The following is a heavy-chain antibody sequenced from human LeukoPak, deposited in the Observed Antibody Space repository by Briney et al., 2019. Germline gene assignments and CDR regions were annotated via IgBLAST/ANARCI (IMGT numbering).Heavy chain of an antibody. J-gene: IGHJ4*02. CDR3: ARDLYDSSGLGDY. CDR1: GFTFRSYA. V-gene: IGHV3-23*01. Sequence: GGSLRLSCTASGFTFRSYAMSWVRQAPGKGLAWVSLITGGGETTYYGDSVTGRFTISRDNSKNTVHLQMNSLRAEDTAVYYCARDLYDSSGLGDYWGQGTLVTVSS. CDR2: ITGGGETT. D-gene: IGHD3-22*01.